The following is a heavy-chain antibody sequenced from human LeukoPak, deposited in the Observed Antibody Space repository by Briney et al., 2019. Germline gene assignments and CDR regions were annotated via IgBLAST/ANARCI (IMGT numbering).Heavy chain of an antibody. D-gene: IGHD6-13*01. Sequence: SVKVSCKASGGTFSRYSISWVRQAPGQGLEWMGRIIPIFGTANYAQKFQGRVTITTDESASTAYMELSSLRSEDTAVYYCARARKRYSSSWYFDYWGQGTLVTVSS. CDR3: ARARKRYSSSWYFDY. J-gene: IGHJ4*02. V-gene: IGHV1-69*05. CDR1: GGTFSRYS. CDR2: IIPIFGTA.